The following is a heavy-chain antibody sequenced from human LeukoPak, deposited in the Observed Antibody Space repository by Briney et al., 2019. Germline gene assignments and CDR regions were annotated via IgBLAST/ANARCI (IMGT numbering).Heavy chain of an antibody. Sequence: ASVQVSCKASGYTFTSYDINWVRQATGQGLEWMGWMNPNSGNTGYAQKFQGRVTMTRNTSISTAYMELSSLRSEDTAVYYCARGPIDSSGYLYYFDYWGQGTLVTVSS. CDR2: MNPNSGNT. CDR3: ARGPIDSSGYLYYFDY. D-gene: IGHD3-22*01. J-gene: IGHJ4*02. V-gene: IGHV1-8*01. CDR1: GYTFTSYD.